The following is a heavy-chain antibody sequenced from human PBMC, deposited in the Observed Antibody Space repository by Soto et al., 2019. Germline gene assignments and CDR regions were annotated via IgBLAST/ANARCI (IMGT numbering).Heavy chain of an antibody. V-gene: IGHV2-5*01. CDR2: IYWNDDK. J-gene: IGHJ1*01. CDR1: GFSLSTSGVG. D-gene: IGHD6-19*01. CDR3: AHSLSSGWYGDFQH. Sequence: GPTLVNPTQTLTLTCTSSGFSLSTSGVGVGWIRQPPGKALELLALIYWNDDKRYSTALKSRLTITKDTSKNQVVLTMTNMDPVDTATYYCAHSLSSGWYGDFQHWGQGTLVTVSS.